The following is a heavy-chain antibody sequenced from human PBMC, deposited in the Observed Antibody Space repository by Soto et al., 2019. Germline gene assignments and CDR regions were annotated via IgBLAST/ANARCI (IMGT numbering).Heavy chain of an antibody. CDR1: GYTFRNCY. CDR2: INPSGGAT. J-gene: IGHJ4*02. D-gene: IGHD3-22*01. CDR3: GRAFDRSGLY. Sequence: GASVKVSCKASGYTFRNCYIHWVRQAPGQGLEWMGLINPSGGATSYSQRFQGRVTITKDSSTSTVYMELSSLGSEDTAVYYCGRAFDRSGLYWGQGTLVTVS. V-gene: IGHV1-46*01.